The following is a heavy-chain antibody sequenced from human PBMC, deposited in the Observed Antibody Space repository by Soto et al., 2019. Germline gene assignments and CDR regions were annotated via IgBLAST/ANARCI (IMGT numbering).Heavy chain of an antibody. J-gene: IGHJ4*02. CDR1: GFTFSSDA. CDR2: ISGSGGST. D-gene: IGHD6-19*01. CDR3: ASRSSGWYLDY. V-gene: IGHV3-23*01. Sequence: EVQLLESGGCLVQPGGSLRLSCAASGFTFSSDAMNWVRQAPGKGLEWVSVISGSGGSTYYADSVKGRFTISRDNSKNTLYLQMNSLRGEDTAVYYCASRSSGWYLDYWGQGTLVTVSS.